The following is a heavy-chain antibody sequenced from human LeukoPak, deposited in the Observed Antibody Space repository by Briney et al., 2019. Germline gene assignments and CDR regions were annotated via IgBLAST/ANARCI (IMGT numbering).Heavy chain of an antibody. CDR2: INHSGST. Sequence: SETLSLTCAVYGGSFSGYYWSWTRQPPGKGLEWIGEINHSGSTNYNPSLKSRVTISVDTSKNQFSLKLSSVTAADTAVYYCANGSEWFGELLAWGQGTLVTVSS. V-gene: IGHV4-34*01. CDR3: ANGSEWFGELLA. J-gene: IGHJ5*02. CDR1: GGSFSGYY. D-gene: IGHD3-10*01.